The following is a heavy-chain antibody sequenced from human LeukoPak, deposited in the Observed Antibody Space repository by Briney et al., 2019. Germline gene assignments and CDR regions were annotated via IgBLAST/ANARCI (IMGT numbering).Heavy chain of an antibody. D-gene: IGHD6-13*01. V-gene: IGHV4-59*01. Sequence: SETLSLTCTVSGDFISSYYWSWIRQPPGKGLEWIGYIYYSGSTNYNPSLKSRVTISVDTSKNQFSLKLSSVTAADTAVYYCARVQVAAAGTDYFDYWGQGTLVTVSS. CDR1: GDFISSYY. J-gene: IGHJ4*02. CDR2: IYYSGST. CDR3: ARVQVAAAGTDYFDY.